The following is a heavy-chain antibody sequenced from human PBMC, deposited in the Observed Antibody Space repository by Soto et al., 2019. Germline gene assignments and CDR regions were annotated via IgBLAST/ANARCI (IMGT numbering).Heavy chain of an antibody. D-gene: IGHD6-13*01. CDR3: AKFGAAADHFDY. V-gene: IGHV3-30*18. J-gene: IGHJ4*02. CDR2: ISYDGSNK. Sequence: QVQLVESGGGVVQPGRSLRLSCAASGFTFSSYGMHWVRQAPGKGLEWVAVISYDGSNKYYAGSVKGRFTISRDNSKNTLYLQMNSLRAEDTAVYYCAKFGAAADHFDYWGQGTLVTVSS. CDR1: GFTFSSYG.